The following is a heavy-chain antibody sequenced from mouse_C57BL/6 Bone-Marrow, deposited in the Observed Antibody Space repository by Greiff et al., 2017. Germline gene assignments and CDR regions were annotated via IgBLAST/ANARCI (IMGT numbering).Heavy chain of an antibody. CDR1: GYTFTSYG. CDR3: ARWIYYGNWVFDY. CDR2: IYPRSGNT. Sequence: VKLVESGAELARPGASVKLSCKASGYTFTSYGISWVKQRTGQGLEWIGEIYPRSGNTYYNEKFKGKATLTADKSSSTAYMELRSLTSEDSAVYFCARWIYYGNWVFDYWGQGTTLTVSS. D-gene: IGHD2-1*01. V-gene: IGHV1-81*01. J-gene: IGHJ2*01.